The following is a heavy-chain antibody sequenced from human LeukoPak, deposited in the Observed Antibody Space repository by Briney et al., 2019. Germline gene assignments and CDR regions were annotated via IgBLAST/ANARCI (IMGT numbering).Heavy chain of an antibody. Sequence: GGSLRLSCAASGFIFSSHWMSWVRQAPGKGLEWVANIKEDGSETQCVDSVKGRFTISRDNAKSSLYLQMNSLRAEDTAVYYCARATRSSNSGDWGQGTLVIVSS. CDR3: ARATRSSNSGD. CDR2: IKEDGSET. J-gene: IGHJ4*02. CDR1: GFIFSSHW. V-gene: IGHV3-7*01. D-gene: IGHD4-23*01.